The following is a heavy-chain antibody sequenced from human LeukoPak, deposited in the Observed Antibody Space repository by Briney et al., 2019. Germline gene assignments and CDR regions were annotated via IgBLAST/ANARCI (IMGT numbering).Heavy chain of an antibody. CDR3: TRATSHGYPTRDDY. J-gene: IGHJ4*02. CDR1: GGYMSSYY. V-gene: IGHV4-59*07. CDR2: IYSGGNT. Sequence: SDTLSLTCNVSGGYMSSYYRSWIRQPPGQGLEWIGFIYSGGNTSYYPSLKGRVTMSIDTSKNHFALNLSSVTAADTAVYYCTRATSHGYPTRDDYWGQGTLVTVSS. D-gene: IGHD3-22*01.